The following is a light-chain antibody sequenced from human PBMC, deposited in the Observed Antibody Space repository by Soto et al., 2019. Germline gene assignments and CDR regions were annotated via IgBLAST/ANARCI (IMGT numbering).Light chain of an antibody. V-gene: IGLV1-40*01. CDR3: QSYDSSLSGWV. CDR2: GNS. J-gene: IGLJ1*01. Sequence: QSVLTQPPSVSGAPGQRVTISCTGSSSNIGAGYDVPWYQQLPGTAPKLLIYGNSNRPSGVPDRFSGSKSGTSASLAITGLQAEDEADYYCQSYDSSLSGWVFGTGTKLTVL. CDR1: SSNIGAGYD.